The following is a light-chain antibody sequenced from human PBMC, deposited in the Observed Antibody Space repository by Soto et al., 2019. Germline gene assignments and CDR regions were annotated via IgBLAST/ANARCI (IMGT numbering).Light chain of an antibody. CDR1: QSVSSSY. Sequence: EIVLTQSPGTLSLSPGERATLSCRASQSVSSSYLAWNQRKPGQAPRLLIYGASSRATGIPDRFSGSGSGTDFTLTISRLEPEDFAVYYCQQYGSSPLITFGQGTRLEIK. CDR2: GAS. V-gene: IGKV3-20*01. CDR3: QQYGSSPLIT. J-gene: IGKJ5*01.